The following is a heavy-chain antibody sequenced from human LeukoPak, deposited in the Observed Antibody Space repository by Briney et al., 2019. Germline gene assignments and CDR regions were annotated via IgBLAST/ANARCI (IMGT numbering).Heavy chain of an antibody. CDR3: ARASRDGYNDWFDP. Sequence: SSVKVSCKASGGAFSSYAISWVRQAPGQGLEWMGGIIPIFGTANYAQKFQGRVTITADESASTAYMELSSLRSEDTAVYYCARASRDGYNDWFDPWGQGTLVTVSS. V-gene: IGHV1-69*01. J-gene: IGHJ5*02. D-gene: IGHD5-24*01. CDR2: IIPIFGTA. CDR1: GGAFSSYA.